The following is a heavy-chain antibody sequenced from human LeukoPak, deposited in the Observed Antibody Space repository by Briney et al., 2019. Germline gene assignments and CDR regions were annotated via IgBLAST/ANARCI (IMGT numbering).Heavy chain of an antibody. CDR3: ARDWTDIVVVPAANPIDY. D-gene: IGHD2-2*01. Sequence: GGSLRLSCAASGFTFNNYAMSWVRQAPGKGLEWVANIKQDGSEKYYVDSVKGRFTISRDNAKNSLYLQMNSLRAEDTAVYYCARDWTDIVVVPAANPIDYWGQGTLVTVSS. J-gene: IGHJ4*02. CDR1: GFTFNNYA. V-gene: IGHV3-7*01. CDR2: IKQDGSEK.